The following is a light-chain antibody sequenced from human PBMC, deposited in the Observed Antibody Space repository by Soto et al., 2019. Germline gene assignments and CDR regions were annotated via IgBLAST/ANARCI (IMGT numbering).Light chain of an antibody. Sequence: QSVLTQPPSVSAAPGEKVTISCSGSSANIGGNYVSWYQHIPGTAPKLVIYDSDKRPSEIPDRFSGSNSGTSATLDITGLQTGDEADYYCGALDGSLSVVVFGGGTKLTVL. V-gene: IGLV1-51*01. J-gene: IGLJ2*01. CDR3: GALDGSLSVVV. CDR2: DSD. CDR1: SANIGGNY.